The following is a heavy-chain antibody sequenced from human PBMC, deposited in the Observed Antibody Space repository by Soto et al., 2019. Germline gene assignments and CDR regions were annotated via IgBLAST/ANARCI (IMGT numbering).Heavy chain of an antibody. CDR1: GGTFSSYP. CDR3: ARPTSTGTTSGYYFDY. J-gene: IGHJ4*02. V-gene: IGHV1-69*02. Sequence: QVQLVQSGAEVKKPGSSVKVSCTASGGTFSSYPISWVRQAPGQGLEWMGRIIPILDITDYAQRFQGRVTITADKSTSTAYMELSSLSSDDTAVYYCARPTSTGTTSGYYFDYWGQGTLVTASS. D-gene: IGHD1-7*01. CDR2: IIPILDIT.